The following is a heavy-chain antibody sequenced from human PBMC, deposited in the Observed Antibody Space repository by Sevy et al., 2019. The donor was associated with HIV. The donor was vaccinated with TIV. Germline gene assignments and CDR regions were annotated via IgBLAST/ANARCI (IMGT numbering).Heavy chain of an antibody. D-gene: IGHD2-2*01. Sequence: GGSLRLSCAASGYIFSGYVMSWVRQAPGKGLEWISHISASGGSTYYADSVKGRFTISRDNFKKTLDLQMHSLRAEDTAVYYCAKCSSTSCYDYWGQGTLVTVSS. CDR3: AKCSSTSCYDY. CDR1: GYIFSGYV. CDR2: ISASGGST. V-gene: IGHV3-23*01. J-gene: IGHJ4*02.